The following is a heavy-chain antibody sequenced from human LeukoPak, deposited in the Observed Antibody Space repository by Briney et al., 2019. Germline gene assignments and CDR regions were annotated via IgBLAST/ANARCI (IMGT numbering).Heavy chain of an antibody. CDR3: ARVTGYMIEDYFDY. D-gene: IGHD3-22*01. J-gene: IGHJ4*02. CDR1: GASITTNH. Sequence: SETLSLTCTVSGASITTNHWSWIRQPPGKGLEWIGYIYYSGSTNYNPSLKSRVTISVETSKNQFSLKLSSVTAADTAVYYCARVTGYMIEDYFDYWGQGTLVTVSS. CDR2: IYYSGST. V-gene: IGHV4-59*01.